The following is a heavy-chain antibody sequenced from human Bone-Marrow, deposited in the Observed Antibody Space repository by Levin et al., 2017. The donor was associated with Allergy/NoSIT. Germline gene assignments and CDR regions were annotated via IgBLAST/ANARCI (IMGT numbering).Heavy chain of an antibody. D-gene: IGHD6-19*01. CDR2: IWYDGSNK. CDR1: GFTFSSYG. CDR3: ARDSGLGSGWYNY. V-gene: IGHV3-33*01. Sequence: GESLKISCAASGFTFSSYGMHWVRQAPGKGLEWVAVIWYDGSNKYYADSVKGRFTISRDNSKNTLYLQMNSLRAEDTAVYYCARDSGLGSGWYNYWGQGTLVTVSS. J-gene: IGHJ4*02.